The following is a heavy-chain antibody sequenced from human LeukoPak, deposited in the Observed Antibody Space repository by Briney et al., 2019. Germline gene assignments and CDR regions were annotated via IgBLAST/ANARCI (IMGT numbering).Heavy chain of an antibody. V-gene: IGHV4-34*01. Sequence: SETLSLTCAVYGGSFSGYYWSWILQPPAKGLEWIGEINHSGSTNYNPSLKSRVTISVDTSKNQFSLKLSSVTAADRAVNYCASPCIAEAGITATGAKFFQHWGQGTLVTVSS. CDR3: ASPCIAEAGITATGAKFFQH. CDR1: GGSFSGYY. D-gene: IGHD6-13*01. J-gene: IGHJ1*01. CDR2: INHSGST.